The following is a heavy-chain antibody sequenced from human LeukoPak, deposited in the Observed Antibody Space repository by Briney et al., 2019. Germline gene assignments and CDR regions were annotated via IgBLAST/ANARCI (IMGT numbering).Heavy chain of an antibody. J-gene: IGHJ4*02. D-gene: IGHD3-16*02. CDR2: INAGNGNT. CDR1: GYTFTSYA. V-gene: IGHV1-3*01. Sequence: EASVKVSCKASGYTFTSYAMHWVRQAPGQGLEWMGWINAGNGNTKYSQKFQGRVTITRDTSASTAYMELSSLRSEDTAVYYCARAPYGYVWGSYRSNYFDYWGQGTLVTVSS. CDR3: ARAPYGYVWGSYRSNYFDY.